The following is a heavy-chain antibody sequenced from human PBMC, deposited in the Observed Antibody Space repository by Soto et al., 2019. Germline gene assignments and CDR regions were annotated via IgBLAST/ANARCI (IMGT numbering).Heavy chain of an antibody. D-gene: IGHD3-22*01. V-gene: IGHV3-49*03. CDR1: GFTFGDYV. CDR2: IRSKAYGGTT. J-gene: IGHJ5*02. CDR3: TTNYYDSSGYDNWFDP. Sequence: PGGSLRPSCTASGFTFGDYVMSWFRQAPGKGLEWVGFIRSKAYGGTTYYAASVKGRFTISRDDSKSIAYLQMNSLKTEDTAVYYCTTNYYDSSGYDNWFDPWGQGTLVTVSS.